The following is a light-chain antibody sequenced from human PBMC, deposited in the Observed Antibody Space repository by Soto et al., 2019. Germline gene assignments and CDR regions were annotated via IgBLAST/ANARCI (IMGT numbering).Light chain of an antibody. CDR2: GAS. CDR3: QHYGGPPPWT. Sequence: DNVLTQSPGTLSLSPGERATISCRASQSVGSYLGWYQKKPGQAPRLLIYGASNRATGIPDRFSGSGSGTDFTLTISRLEPEDFAVYYCQHYGGPPPWTFGQGTKVEIK. V-gene: IGKV3-20*01. CDR1: QSVGSY. J-gene: IGKJ1*01.